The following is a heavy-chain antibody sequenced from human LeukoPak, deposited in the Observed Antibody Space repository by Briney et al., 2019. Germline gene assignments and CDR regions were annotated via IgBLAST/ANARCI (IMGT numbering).Heavy chain of an antibody. J-gene: IGHJ4*02. CDR3: ARDHYYGSGSASDY. CDR2: INEDGSEK. D-gene: IGHD3-10*01. V-gene: IGHV3-7*01. Sequence: GGSLRLSCAASGFTFRSYWMNWVRQGPGKGLEWVANINEDGSEKHYVDSVKGRFTISRDNAQKSLYLQMNNLRADDTAVYYCARDHYYGSGSASDYWGQGTLVTVSS. CDR1: GFTFRSYW.